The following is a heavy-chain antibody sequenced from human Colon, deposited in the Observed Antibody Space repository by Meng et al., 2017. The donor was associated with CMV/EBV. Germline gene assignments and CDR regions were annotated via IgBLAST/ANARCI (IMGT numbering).Heavy chain of an antibody. J-gene: IGHJ4*02. V-gene: IGHV3-21*02. CDR3: ARAPIAYDSSGYYHFDY. CDR1: EFTFSTFS. D-gene: IGHD3-22*01. Sequence: EVQLVESGGGLVKPGGPLRLSCAASEFTFSTFSMTWVRQAPGKGLEWVSFISTSSKHIYYADSVKGRFTISRDNADNSLYLQMNSLRADDTAIYYCARAPIAYDSSGYYHFDYWGQGALVTVSS. CDR2: ISTSSKHI.